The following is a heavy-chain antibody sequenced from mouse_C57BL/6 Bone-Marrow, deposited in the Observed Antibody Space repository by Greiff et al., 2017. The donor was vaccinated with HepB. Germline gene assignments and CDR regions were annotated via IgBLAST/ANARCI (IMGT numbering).Heavy chain of an antibody. Sequence: QVQLQQPGAELVKPGASVKLSCKASGYTFTSYWMQWVKQRPGQGLEWIGEIDPSDSYTNYNQKFKGKATLTVDTSSSTAYMQLSSLTSEDSAVYYCARDGYYFDYAMDYWGQGTSVTVSS. V-gene: IGHV1-50*01. J-gene: IGHJ4*01. CDR1: GYTFTSYW. D-gene: IGHD2-3*01. CDR2: IDPSDSYT. CDR3: ARDGYYFDYAMDY.